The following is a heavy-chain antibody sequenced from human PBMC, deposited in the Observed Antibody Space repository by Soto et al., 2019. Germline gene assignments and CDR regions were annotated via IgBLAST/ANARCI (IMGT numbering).Heavy chain of an antibody. V-gene: IGHV3-7*03. J-gene: IGHJ4*02. CDR2: INKDGSQK. D-gene: IGHD7-27*01. CDR1: GFTLSNYW. CDR3: VRELGLAY. Sequence: GGSLRLSCAASGFTLSNYWMTWVRQAPGKGLKWVANINKDGSQKNYVDSMKGRFTIARDNGQNSLSLQINSLRVEDTAVYYCVRELGLAYWGQGALVTVSS.